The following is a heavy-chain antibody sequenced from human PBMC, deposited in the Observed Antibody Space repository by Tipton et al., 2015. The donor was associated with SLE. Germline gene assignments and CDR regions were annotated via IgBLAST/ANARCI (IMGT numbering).Heavy chain of an antibody. Sequence: TLSLTCTVSGGSISSHYWSWIRQPPGKGLEWIGYIYYSGSTNYNPSLKSRVTISVDTSKNQFSLKLSSVTAADTAVYYCARDRSNMDVWGKGTTVTVSS. CDR2: IYYSGST. V-gene: IGHV4-59*11. J-gene: IGHJ6*03. CDR3: ARDRSNMDV. CDR1: GGSISSHY.